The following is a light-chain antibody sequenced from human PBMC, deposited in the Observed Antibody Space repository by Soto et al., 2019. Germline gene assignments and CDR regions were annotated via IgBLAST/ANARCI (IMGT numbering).Light chain of an antibody. V-gene: IGLV2-11*01. CDR2: DVH. CDR1: SSDVGGYDY. CDR3: CSFAGDSYV. Sequence: QSALTQPRSVSASPGQSVAISCTGTSSDVGGYDYVSWYQQHPGKAPKLMIYDVHKRPSGVPDRFSGSKSGNTASLTISGLQAEDEADYYCCSFAGDSYVFVTGTKVTVL. J-gene: IGLJ1*01.